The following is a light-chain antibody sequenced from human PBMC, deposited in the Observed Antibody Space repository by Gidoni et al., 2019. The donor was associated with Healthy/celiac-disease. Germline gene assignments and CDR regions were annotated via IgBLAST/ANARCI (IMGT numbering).Light chain of an antibody. CDR2: DAS. Sequence: ESVLTQSPATLSLSPGERATLSCRASQSLSSYLAWYQQKPGQAPRLLIHDASSRATGIPARFSGSGSGTDFTLTISSLEPDDFAVYYCQQRSNWPLTFGGGTKVEIK. CDR3: QQRSNWPLT. CDR1: QSLSSY. V-gene: IGKV3-11*01. J-gene: IGKJ4*01.